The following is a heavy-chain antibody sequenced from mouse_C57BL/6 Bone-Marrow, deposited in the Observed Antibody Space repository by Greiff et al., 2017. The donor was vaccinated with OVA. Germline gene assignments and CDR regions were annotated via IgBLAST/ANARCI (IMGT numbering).Heavy chain of an antibody. CDR2: IYPRSGNT. J-gene: IGHJ2*01. CDR3: ANGLYYFDY. V-gene: IGHV1-81*01. Sequence: QVHVKQSGAELARPGASVKLSCKASGYTFTSYGISWVKQRTGQGLEWIGEIYPRSGNTYYNEKFKGKATLTADKSSSTAYMELRSLTSEDSAVYFCANGLYYFDYWGQGTTLTVSS. CDR1: GYTFTSYG. D-gene: IGHD6-2*01.